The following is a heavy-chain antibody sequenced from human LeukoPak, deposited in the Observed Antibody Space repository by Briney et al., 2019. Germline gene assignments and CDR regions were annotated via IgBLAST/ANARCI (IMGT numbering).Heavy chain of an antibody. D-gene: IGHD6-19*01. CDR1: EMSFSAYY. CDR2: INYGGST. J-gene: IGHJ3*01. V-gene: IGHV4-34*01. CDR3: ARGFPPGSGSRGSHAFDV. Sequence: SETLSLTYAVSEMSFSAYYLHWIRQSPGKGLEWIGEINYGGSTKYTPSLEGRGTILIDTSKNQFSLKLTSVTAADTAVYYCARGFPPGSGSRGSHAFDVWGQGTMVTVSS.